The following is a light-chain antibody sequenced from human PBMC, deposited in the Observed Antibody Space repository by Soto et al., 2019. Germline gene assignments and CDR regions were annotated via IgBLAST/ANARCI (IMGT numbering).Light chain of an antibody. CDR2: WAS. CDR1: QSVLYSSNNKNY. Sequence: DIVMTQSPDSLAVSLGERATINCKSSQSVLYSSNNKNYLAWYQQKPGQPPKLLIYWASTRESGVPDRFSGSGSGTDFTLTIYSLQAEDVAVYYCQQYCSTPLTFGQGTKLEIK. J-gene: IGKJ2*01. CDR3: QQYCSTPLT. V-gene: IGKV4-1*01.